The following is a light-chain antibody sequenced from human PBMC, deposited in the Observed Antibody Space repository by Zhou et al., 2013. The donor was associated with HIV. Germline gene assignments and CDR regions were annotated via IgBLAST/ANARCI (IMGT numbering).Light chain of an antibody. V-gene: IGKV3-15*01. J-gene: IGKJ1*01. Sequence: EVVMTQSPATLSVSPGERATVSCRASQSVSSNLAWYQQKPGQAPRLLIYETSTRATGIPDRFSGSGSGTEFTLTISSMQSEDFAIYHCQQYDNGPPWTFGPGTKVEIE. CDR2: ETS. CDR1: QSVSSN. CDR3: QQYDNGPPWT.